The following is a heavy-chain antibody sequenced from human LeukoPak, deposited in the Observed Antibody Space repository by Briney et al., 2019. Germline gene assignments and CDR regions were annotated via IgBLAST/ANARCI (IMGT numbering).Heavy chain of an antibody. CDR1: GYTFTSYD. V-gene: IGHV1-8*01. J-gene: IGHJ5*02. CDR2: MNPNSGNT. CDR3: ARWAVVPAGSNWFDP. Sequence: ASVKVSCKASGYTFTSYDINWVQQATGQGLEWMGWMNPNSGNTGYAQKFQGRVTMTRNTSISTAYMELSSLRSEDTAVYYCARWAVVPAGSNWFDPWGQGTLVTVSS. D-gene: IGHD2-2*01.